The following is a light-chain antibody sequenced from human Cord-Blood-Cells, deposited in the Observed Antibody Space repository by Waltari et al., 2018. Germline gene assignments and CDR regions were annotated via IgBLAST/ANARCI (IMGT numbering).Light chain of an antibody. J-gene: IGLJ2*01. CDR2: RNN. CDR3: AAWDDSLNGVV. Sequence: QSVLTQPPSASGTPGQRVTIPCSGSRPNIRTNTVHWYQQLPGTAPKLLIYRNNQRPSGVPDRFSGSKSGTSASLAISGLQVEDEADYYCAAWDDSLNGVVFGGGTKLTVL. V-gene: IGLV1-44*01. CDR1: RPNIRTNT.